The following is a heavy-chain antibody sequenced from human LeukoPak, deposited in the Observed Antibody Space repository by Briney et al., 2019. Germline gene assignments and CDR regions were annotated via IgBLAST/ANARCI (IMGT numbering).Heavy chain of an antibody. V-gene: IGHV3-7*04. D-gene: IGHD1-7*01. CDR3: ARGITGTYH. J-gene: IGHJ4*02. CDR2: IKQDGSEK. Sequence: GGSLRLSCAASGFTFSSHWMSWVRQAPGKGLEWVANIKQDGSEKYYVDSVKGRFTISRDNAKNSLYLQMNSLRAEDTAVYYCARGITGTYHWGQGTLVTVSS. CDR1: GFTFSSHW.